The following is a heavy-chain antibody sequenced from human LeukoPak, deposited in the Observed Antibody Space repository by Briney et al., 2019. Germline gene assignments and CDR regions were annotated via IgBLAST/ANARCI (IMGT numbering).Heavy chain of an antibody. CDR1: GRSISSYY. V-gene: IGHV4-59*01. Sequence: PSETLSLTCTVSGRSISSYYWSWIRQPPGKGLEWIGYIYYSGSTNYNPSLKSRVTISVDTSKNQFSLKLSSVTAADTAVYYCAREGGDGDGDAFDIWGQGTMVTVSS. CDR3: AREGGDGDGDAFDI. CDR2: IYYSGST. J-gene: IGHJ3*02. D-gene: IGHD4-17*01.